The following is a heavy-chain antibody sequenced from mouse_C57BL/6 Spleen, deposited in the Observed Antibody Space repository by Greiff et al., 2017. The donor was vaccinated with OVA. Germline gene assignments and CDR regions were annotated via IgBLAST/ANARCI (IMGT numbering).Heavy chain of an antibody. D-gene: IGHD2-1*01. V-gene: IGHV1-81*01. CDR3: ARGGDYGNFWYFDV. J-gene: IGHJ1*03. CDR1: GYTFTSYG. Sequence: VKLMESGAELARPGASVKLSCKASGYTFTSYGISWVKQRTGQGLEWIGEIYPRSGNTYYNEKFKGKATLTADKSSSTAYMELRSLTSEDSAVYFCARGGDYGNFWYFDVWGTGTTVTVSS. CDR2: IYPRSGNT.